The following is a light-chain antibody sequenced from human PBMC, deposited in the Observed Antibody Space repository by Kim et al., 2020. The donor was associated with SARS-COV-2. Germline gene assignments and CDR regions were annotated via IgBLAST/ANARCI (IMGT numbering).Light chain of an antibody. CDR1: QSVSSSY. Sequence: SPGERATLSCRASQSVSSSYLAWYQQKPGQAPRLLIYGASSRATGIPERFSGSGSGTDFTLTISRLEPEDFAVYYCQQYGSSPQYTFGQGTKLEI. CDR2: GAS. J-gene: IGKJ2*01. V-gene: IGKV3-20*01. CDR3: QQYGSSPQYT.